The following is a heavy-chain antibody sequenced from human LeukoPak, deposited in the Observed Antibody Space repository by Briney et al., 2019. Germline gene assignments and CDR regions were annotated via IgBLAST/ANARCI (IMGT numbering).Heavy chain of an antibody. CDR1: GFTFSSYW. CDR3: ARHPMADIVATNLFYT. J-gene: IGHJ3*02. CDR2: IKQDGSEK. D-gene: IGHD5-12*01. Sequence: GGSLRLSCGAFGFTFSSYWMSWVRQAPGKGLEWVANIKQDGSEKYYVDSVKGRFTISRDNAQNSLYLQMNSRRAEDTAVYYCARHPMADIVATNLFYTCGQRTMGTVSS. V-gene: IGHV3-7*01.